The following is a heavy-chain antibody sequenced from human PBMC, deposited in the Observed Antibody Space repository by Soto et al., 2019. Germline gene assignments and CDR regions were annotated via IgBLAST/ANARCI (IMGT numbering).Heavy chain of an antibody. V-gene: IGHV4-34*02. D-gene: IGHD2-15*01. CDR3: GPPGAVAPRGY. CDR2: INHIGYT. J-gene: IGHJ4*02. CDR1: GGSFSDFY. Sequence: QVQLQQWGAGLLKPSETLSLTCAVSGGSFSDFYWTWIRQLPGKGLEWIGEINHIGYTNYNPSLESRVAISVDTSKNQFSLNLRSVTAADTAVYYCGPPGAVAPRGYWGQGTLVTVSS.